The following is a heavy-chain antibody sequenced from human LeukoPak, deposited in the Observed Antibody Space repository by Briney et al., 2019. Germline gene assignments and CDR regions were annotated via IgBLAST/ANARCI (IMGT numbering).Heavy chain of an antibody. D-gene: IGHD3-22*01. CDR1: GYTFTSYG. Sequence: ASVKVSCKASGYTFTSYGISWVRQAPGQGLEWMGWISAYNGDTNYAQKLQGRVTMTTDTSTSTAYMELRSLRSDDTAVYYCARAMYYYDSSVYWGQGTLVTVSS. V-gene: IGHV1-18*01. CDR3: ARAMYYYDSSVY. J-gene: IGHJ4*02. CDR2: ISAYNGDT.